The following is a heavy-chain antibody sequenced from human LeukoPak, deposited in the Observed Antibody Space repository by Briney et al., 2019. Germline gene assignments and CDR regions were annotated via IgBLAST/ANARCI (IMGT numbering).Heavy chain of an antibody. D-gene: IGHD6-19*01. V-gene: IGHV3-30-3*01. J-gene: IGHJ4*02. CDR3: ARDFLWLVDY. Sequence: GGSLRLSCAASGFDFINFHIPWVRQAPGKGLEWLAFVSKVGNNIYYADSVKGRFTISRDNSKSTLYLQMNSLRADDTAIYYCARDFLWLVDYWGQGTLVTVSS. CDR2: VSKVGNNI. CDR1: GFDFINFH.